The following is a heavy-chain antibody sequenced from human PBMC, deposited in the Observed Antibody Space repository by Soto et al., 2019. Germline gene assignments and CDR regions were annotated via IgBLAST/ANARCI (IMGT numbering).Heavy chain of an antibody. V-gene: IGHV4-4*07. J-gene: IGHJ4*02. CDR3: ARTPGWYFDV. CDR1: GGYISTYY. Sequence: SLTCNVSGGYISTYYWSWIRQPAGKGLEWIGRIHASGNTDYNPSLKSRVTMSVDTSKNQFSLRLTSLTAADTAVYYCARTPGWYFDVWGQGTLVTVSS. D-gene: IGHD6-19*01. CDR2: IHASGNT.